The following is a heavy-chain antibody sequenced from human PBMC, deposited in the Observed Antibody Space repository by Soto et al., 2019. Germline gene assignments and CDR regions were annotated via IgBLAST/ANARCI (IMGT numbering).Heavy chain of an antibody. D-gene: IGHD2-15*01. CDR2: IDNNGGI. CDR3: ARDPVDGYSFFDY. Sequence: PETLSLTCTDSSASSSSSKWSWIRQTPGKGLEWIGYIDNNGGISYNPSLRSRITITISIDTSTKQVSLRLSSVTAADTAVYYCARDPVDGYSFFDYWGQGILVTVS. V-gene: IGHV4-4*08. CDR1: SASSSSSK. J-gene: IGHJ4*02.